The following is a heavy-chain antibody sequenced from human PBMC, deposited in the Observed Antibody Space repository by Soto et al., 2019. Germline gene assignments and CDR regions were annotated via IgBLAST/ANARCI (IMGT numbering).Heavy chain of an antibody. CDR2: MNPNSGNT. Sequence: ASVTVCCKASEYTLTSSDINWVRQATGQGLEWMGWMNPNSGNTGYAQKFQGRVTMTRNTSISTAYMELSSLRSEDTAVYYCARRQSESQLLFFRYYYYMDVWGKGTTVTVSS. V-gene: IGHV1-8*01. CDR3: ARRQSESQLLFFRYYYYMDV. J-gene: IGHJ6*03. CDR1: EYTLTSSD. D-gene: IGHD2-2*01.